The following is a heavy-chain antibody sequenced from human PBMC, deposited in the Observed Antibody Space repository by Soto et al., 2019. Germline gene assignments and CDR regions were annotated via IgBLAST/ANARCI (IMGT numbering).Heavy chain of an antibody. D-gene: IGHD1-26*01. J-gene: IGHJ4*02. V-gene: IGHV4-59*04. Sequence: SETLSLTCTVSGDSISSYYWSWIRQPPGKGLEWIGYIYYSGSTYYNPSLKSRVTISVDTSKNQFSLKLSSVTAADTAVYYCARLTGHSGSYLYYWGQGTLVTVSS. CDR3: ARLTGHSGSYLYY. CDR1: GDSISSYY. CDR2: IYYSGST.